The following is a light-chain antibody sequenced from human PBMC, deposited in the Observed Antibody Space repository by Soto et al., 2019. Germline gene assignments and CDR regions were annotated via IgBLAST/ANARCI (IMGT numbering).Light chain of an antibody. CDR1: SSDVGGYNY. V-gene: IGLV2-14*01. CDR2: EVS. CDR3: SSYTSSRTYV. J-gene: IGLJ1*01. Sequence: QSVLTQPASLSGSPGQSITTSCTGTSSDVGGYNYVSWYQHHPGKAPKLMIYEVSNRPSGVSNRFSGSKSGNTASLTISGLQADDEADSYCSSYTSSRTYVFGNGNKVTVL.